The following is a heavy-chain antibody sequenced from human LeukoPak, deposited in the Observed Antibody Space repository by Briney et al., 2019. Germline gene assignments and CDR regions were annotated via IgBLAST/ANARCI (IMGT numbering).Heavy chain of an antibody. CDR2: ISGSAHKI. J-gene: IGHJ4*02. Sequence: GGSLRLSCVASGFTFSNYATSWVRQAPEKGLDWVSVISGSAHKIRYADSVKGRFTISRDNSENTVYLQMNNLRAEDTALYYCAGRVTGYSSGYVYWGQGTLVTVSS. D-gene: IGHD5-18*01. CDR1: GFTFSNYA. V-gene: IGHV3-23*01. CDR3: AGRVTGYSSGYVY.